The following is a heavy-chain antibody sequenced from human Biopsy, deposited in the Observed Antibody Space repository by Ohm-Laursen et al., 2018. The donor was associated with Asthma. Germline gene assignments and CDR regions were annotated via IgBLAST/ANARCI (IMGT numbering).Heavy chain of an antibody. V-gene: IGHV4-30-2*06. CDR3: ARGWNCGGDCYSLDS. D-gene: IGHD2-21*02. CDR2: IYRNGDT. Sequence: TLSLTCSVSGDSIDSGDYSWTWIRQSPGVGLEWIGYIYRNGDTYYNPTLENRVTISIDRSKNQFSLRLRSVTAADTAVYYCARGWNCGGDCYSLDSWGQGTRVTVSS. J-gene: IGHJ4*02. CDR1: GDSIDSGDYS.